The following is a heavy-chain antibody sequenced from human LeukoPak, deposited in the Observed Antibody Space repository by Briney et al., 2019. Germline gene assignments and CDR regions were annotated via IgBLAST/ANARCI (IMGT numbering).Heavy chain of an antibody. V-gene: IGHV1-69*01. CDR1: GGTFSSYA. CDR2: IIPIFDTA. D-gene: IGHD5-24*01. CDR3: ARGTSRDGYNFYAALDI. Sequence: GSSVKVSCKASGGTFSSYAISWVRQAPGQGLEWMGGIIPIFDTANYAQKFQGRVTITADESTSTAYMELSSLRSEDTAVYYCARGTSRDGYNFYAALDIWGQGTMVTVSS. J-gene: IGHJ3*02.